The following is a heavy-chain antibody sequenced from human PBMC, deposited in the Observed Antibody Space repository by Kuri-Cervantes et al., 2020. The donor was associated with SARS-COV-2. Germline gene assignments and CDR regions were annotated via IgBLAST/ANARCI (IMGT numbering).Heavy chain of an antibody. J-gene: IGHJ5*02. CDR1: GFTFSSYS. D-gene: IGHD6-13*01. CDR2: ISSSSSTI. V-gene: IGHV3-48*01. Sequence: GGSLRLSCAASGFTFSSYSMNWVRQAPGKGLEWVSYISSSSSTIYYADSVKGRFTISRDNAKNSLYLQMNSLRTEDAAVYYCARDQGKQQRGWAWGQGTLVTVSS. CDR3: ARDQGKQQRGWA.